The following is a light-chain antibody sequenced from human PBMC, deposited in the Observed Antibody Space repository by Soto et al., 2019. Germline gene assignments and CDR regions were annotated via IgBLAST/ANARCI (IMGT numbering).Light chain of an antibody. CDR1: SSNIGSNT. V-gene: IGLV1-44*01. CDR2: SNN. Sequence: QSVLTQPPSASGTPGQRGTISCSGSSSNIGSNTVNWYQQLPGTAPNLLIYSNNQRPSGVPDRFSGSKSGTSASLAISGLQSEDEADDYCATWDDSLNGVVFGGGTKLTVL. CDR3: ATWDDSLNGVV. J-gene: IGLJ2*01.